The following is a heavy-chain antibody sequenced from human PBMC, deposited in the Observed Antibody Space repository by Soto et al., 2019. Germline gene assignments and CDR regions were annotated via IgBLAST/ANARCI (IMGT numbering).Heavy chain of an antibody. CDR3: ARDLFDPYRISRDGYNYHFDY. V-gene: IGHV1-18*01. J-gene: IGHJ4*02. CDR2: ISAYNGNT. D-gene: IGHD5-12*01. CDR1: GYTFTSYG. Sequence: GASVKVSCKASGYTFTSYGISWVRQAPGQGLEWMGWISAYNGNTNYAQKLQGRVTMTTDTSTSTAYMELRSLRSDDTAVYYCARDLFDPYRISRDGYNYHFDYWGQGTLVTVSS.